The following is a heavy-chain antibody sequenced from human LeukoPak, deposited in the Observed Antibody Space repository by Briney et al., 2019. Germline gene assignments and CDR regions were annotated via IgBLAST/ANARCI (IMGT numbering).Heavy chain of an antibody. J-gene: IGHJ2*01. CDR1: GGSISSYY. CDR3: ARNYYTSVTYDYWYFDL. D-gene: IGHD3-10*01. CDR2: IYYSGST. Sequence: SETLSLTCTVSGGSISSYYWSWIRQPPGKGLEWIGYIYYSGSTNYNPSLTSRVTISVDTSKNQFSLKLSSVTAADTAVYYCARNYYTSVTYDYWYFDLWGRGTLVTVSS. V-gene: IGHV4-59*01.